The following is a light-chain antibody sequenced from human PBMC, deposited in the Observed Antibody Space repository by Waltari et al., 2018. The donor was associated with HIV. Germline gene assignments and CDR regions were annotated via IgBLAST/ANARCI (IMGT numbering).Light chain of an antibody. CDR3: GTWDTSLSVGV. Sequence: QSVLTQPPSVSAAPGQKVTISCSGSSSNIGRNYVSWYQQLPETAPKLLIYEEDQRPSGIPDLFSASKSGTSATLDITGLQTGDEADYYCGTWDTSLSVGVFGGGTKLTVL. CDR2: EED. J-gene: IGLJ3*02. CDR1: SSNIGRNY. V-gene: IGLV1-51*01.